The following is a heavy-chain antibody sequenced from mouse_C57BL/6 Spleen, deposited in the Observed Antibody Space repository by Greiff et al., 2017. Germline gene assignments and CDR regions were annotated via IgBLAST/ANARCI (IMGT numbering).Heavy chain of an antibody. Sequence: EVQRVESEGGLVQPGSSMKLSCTASGFTFSDYYMAWVRQVPEKGLEWVANINYDGSSTYYLDSLKSRFIISRDNAKNILYLQMSSLKSEDTATYYCARAEVYYGSSYFDYWGQGTTLTVSS. CDR3: ARAEVYYGSSYFDY. V-gene: IGHV5-16*01. J-gene: IGHJ2*01. CDR1: GFTFSDYY. D-gene: IGHD1-1*01. CDR2: INYDGSST.